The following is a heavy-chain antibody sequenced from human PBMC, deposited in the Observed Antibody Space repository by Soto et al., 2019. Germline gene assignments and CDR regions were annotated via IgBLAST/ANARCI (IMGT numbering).Heavy chain of an antibody. J-gene: IGHJ4*02. V-gene: IGHV1-3*01. D-gene: IGHD6-13*01. Sequence: GASVKVSCKGSGYSFTRYAIHWVRQAPGQSLEWMGWINAGGGGTKYSQTLQGRVTITRDTSATTAYLDLSSLRYEDTAVYYCAREKGAAGTFDLWGQGTLVTVSS. CDR3: AREKGAAGTFDL. CDR2: INAGGGGT. CDR1: GYSFTRYA.